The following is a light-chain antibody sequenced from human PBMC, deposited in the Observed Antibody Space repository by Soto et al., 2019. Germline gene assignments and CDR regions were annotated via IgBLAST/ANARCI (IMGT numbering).Light chain of an antibody. V-gene: IGKV3-20*01. CDR3: QQYDSSPRNT. CDR2: GAS. J-gene: IGKJ4*01. Sequence: EIVLTQSPGTLSLSPGERATLSCRASQSVSSNLAWYQQKFGQAPRLLIYGASSRATGIPDRFSGSGSGTDFTLTINRLEPEDFAVYYCQQYDSSPRNTFGGGTKVDIK. CDR1: QSVSSN.